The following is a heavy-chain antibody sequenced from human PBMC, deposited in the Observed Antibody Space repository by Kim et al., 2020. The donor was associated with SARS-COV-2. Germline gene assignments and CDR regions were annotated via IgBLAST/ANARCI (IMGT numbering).Heavy chain of an antibody. Sequence: GGSLRLSCAASGFTFSSYAMHWVRQAPGKGLEWVAVISYDGSNKYYADSVKGRFTISRDNSKNTLYLQMNSLRAEDTAVYYCATFPIGDGSGSYFFDYWGQGTMVTVSS. CDR3: ATFPIGDGSGSYFFDY. CDR1: GFTFSSYA. V-gene: IGHV3-30-3*01. J-gene: IGHJ4*02. CDR2: ISYDGSNK. D-gene: IGHD3-10*01.